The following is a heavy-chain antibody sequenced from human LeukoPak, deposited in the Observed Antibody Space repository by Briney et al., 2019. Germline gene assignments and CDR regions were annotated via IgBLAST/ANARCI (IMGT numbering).Heavy chain of an antibody. Sequence: ASAKVSCKTSGYTFTSYGLSWVRQAPGQGLEWMGCIITYNGNTYYSQKLQGRVTMTTDTSTSTAYMELRSLRSDDTAVYYCAKTTVTSEEYFYYYMDVWGKGTTVTVSS. V-gene: IGHV1-18*01. D-gene: IGHD4-17*01. CDR1: GYTFTSYG. J-gene: IGHJ6*03. CDR2: IITYNGNT. CDR3: AKTTVTSEEYFYYYMDV.